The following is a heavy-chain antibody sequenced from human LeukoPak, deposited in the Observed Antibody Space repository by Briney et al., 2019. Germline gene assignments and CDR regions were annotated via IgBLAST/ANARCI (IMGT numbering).Heavy chain of an antibody. D-gene: IGHD6-19*01. V-gene: IGHV3-74*01. J-gene: IGHJ4*02. CDR2: ITSDGSTT. Sequence: GGSLRLSCAASGFTFSNFGMHWVRQAPGKGLVWVSRITSDGSTTNYADSVKGRFTISRDNAKNTLYLQMNSLGAEDTAVYYCAKDIEEWLVKGGGCFDYWGQGTLVTVSS. CDR3: AKDIEEWLVKGGGCFDY. CDR1: GFTFSNFG.